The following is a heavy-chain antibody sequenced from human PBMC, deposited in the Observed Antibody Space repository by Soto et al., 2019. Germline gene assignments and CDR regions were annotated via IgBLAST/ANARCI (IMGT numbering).Heavy chain of an antibody. CDR3: ARALRDDSKTGHFDY. D-gene: IGHD2-15*01. J-gene: IGHJ4*01. Sequence: SETLSLTCTASGGSITRGGYYWSWIRQHPGKGLEWIGYIYNSGTTYYNPSLKSRVTISVDTSKNQFSLKLTSLTAADTAVYYCARALRDDSKTGHFDYWGQGNLVTVSS. CDR2: IYNSGTT. CDR1: GGSITRGGYY. V-gene: IGHV4-31*03.